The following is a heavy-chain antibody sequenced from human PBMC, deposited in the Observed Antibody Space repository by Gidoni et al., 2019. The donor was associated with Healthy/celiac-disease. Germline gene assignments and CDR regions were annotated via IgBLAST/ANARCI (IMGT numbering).Heavy chain of an antibody. V-gene: IGHV4-39*01. D-gene: IGHD6-13*01. CDR2: IYYSGST. Sequence: QLQLQESGPGLVKPSETLSRTCTVSGGSISSSSYYWGWIRQPPGKGLEWIGSIYYSGSTYYNPSLKSRVTISVDTSKNQFSLKLSSVTAADTAVYYCASGDSSSWFWAFDIWGQGTMVTVSS. CDR1: GGSISSSSYY. J-gene: IGHJ3*02. CDR3: ASGDSSSWFWAFDI.